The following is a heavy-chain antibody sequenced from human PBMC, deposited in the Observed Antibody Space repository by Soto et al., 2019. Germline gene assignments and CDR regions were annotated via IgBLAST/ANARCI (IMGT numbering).Heavy chain of an antibody. D-gene: IGHD5-18*01. CDR2: IIPILGIA. V-gene: IGHV1-69*08. CDR1: GGTFSSYT. Sequence: QVQLVQSGAEVKKPGSSVKVSCKASGGTFSSYTISWVRQAPGQGLEWMGRIIPILGIANYAQKIQGRVTITADKSTSTAYMELSSLRSEDTAVYYCAREDTAMVDYYGMDVWGQGTTVTVSS. J-gene: IGHJ6*02. CDR3: AREDTAMVDYYGMDV.